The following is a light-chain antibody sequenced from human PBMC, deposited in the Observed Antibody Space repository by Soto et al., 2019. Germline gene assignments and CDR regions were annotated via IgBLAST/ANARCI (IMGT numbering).Light chain of an antibody. CDR2: GAS. Sequence: EIVLTQSPGTLSLSIGERATLSCRASQSVSSSYLAWYQQKPGQAPRLLIYGASSRATGIPDRFSGSGSGTDFTLTISRLEPEDFAVYYCQQYGSSPRFTFGPGTKVDIK. V-gene: IGKV3-20*01. CDR1: QSVSSSY. J-gene: IGKJ3*01. CDR3: QQYGSSPRFT.